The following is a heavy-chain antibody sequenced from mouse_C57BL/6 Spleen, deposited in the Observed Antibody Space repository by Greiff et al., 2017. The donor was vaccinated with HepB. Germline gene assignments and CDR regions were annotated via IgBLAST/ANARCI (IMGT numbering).Heavy chain of an antibody. CDR1: GYTFTSYW. CDR2: INPSSGYT. CDR3: ARERATIVTYFDY. D-gene: IGHD2-12*01. Sequence: VQLQQSGAELAKPGASVKLSCKASGYTFTSYWMHWVKQRPGQGLEWIGYINPSSGYTKYNQKFKDKAKLTADKSSSTAYMQLSSLTYEDSAVYYCARERATIVTYFDYWGQGTTLTVSS. V-gene: IGHV1-7*01. J-gene: IGHJ2*01.